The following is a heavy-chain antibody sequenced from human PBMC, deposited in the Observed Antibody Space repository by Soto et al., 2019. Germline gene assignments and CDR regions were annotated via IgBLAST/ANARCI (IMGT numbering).Heavy chain of an antibody. CDR3: AKVCYDDDSSGYYYSDY. J-gene: IGHJ4*02. CDR2: ISGSGSTI. Sequence: GGSLRLSCAASGFTFSSYAVSWVRQAPGKGPEWISSISGSGSTIDSADSVKGRFTISRDNSKNTLYLEMSSLRAEDTAVYFCAKVCYDDDSSGYYYSDYWGQGALVTVSS. CDR1: GFTFSSYA. V-gene: IGHV3-23*01. D-gene: IGHD3-22*01.